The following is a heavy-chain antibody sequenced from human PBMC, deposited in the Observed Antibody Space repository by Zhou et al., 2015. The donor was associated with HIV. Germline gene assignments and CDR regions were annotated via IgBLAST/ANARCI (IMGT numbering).Heavy chain of an antibody. Sequence: QVQLVESGGGVVQPGRSLRLSCAASGFTFSSYGMHWVRQAPGKGLEWVAVISYDGSNKYYADSVKGRFTISRDNSKNTLYLQMNSLRAEDTAVYYCAKGTTLTGTTGYFDYWGQGTLVTVSS. J-gene: IGHJ4*02. D-gene: IGHD1-14*01. CDR1: GFTFSSYG. V-gene: IGHV3-30*18. CDR2: ISYDGSNK. CDR3: AKGTTLTGTTGYFDY.